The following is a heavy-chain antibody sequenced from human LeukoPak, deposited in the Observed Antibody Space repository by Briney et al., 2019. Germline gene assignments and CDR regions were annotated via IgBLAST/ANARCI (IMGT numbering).Heavy chain of an antibody. J-gene: IGHJ4*02. CDR3: AKDQVQRGYYFDY. V-gene: IGHV3-23*01. CDR1: GFTFSSYA. CDR2: IGGSGGST. D-gene: IGHD5-18*01. Sequence: GGSLRLSCAASGFTFSSYAMSWVRQAPGKGLERVSAIGGSGGSTYYADSVKGRFTISRDNSKNTLYLQMNSLRAEDTAVYYCAKDQVQRGYYFDYWGQGTLVTVSS.